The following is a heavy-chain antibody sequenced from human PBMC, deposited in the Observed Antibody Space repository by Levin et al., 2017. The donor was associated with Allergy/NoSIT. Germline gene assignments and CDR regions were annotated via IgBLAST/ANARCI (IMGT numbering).Heavy chain of an antibody. CDR2: ISGAGDST. CDR3: ARGIYFYGATEYCLVY. D-gene: IGHD4/OR15-4a*01. J-gene: IGHJ4*02. V-gene: IGHV3-23*01. Sequence: GESLKISCAASGFTFSSFLMTWVRQAPGKGLEWVSGISGAGDSTYYGDSVKGRFTISRDNSNNTVYLQMNSLRAEDTGTYYCARGIYFYGATEYCLVYWGQGTLVTVSS. CDR1: GFTFSSFL.